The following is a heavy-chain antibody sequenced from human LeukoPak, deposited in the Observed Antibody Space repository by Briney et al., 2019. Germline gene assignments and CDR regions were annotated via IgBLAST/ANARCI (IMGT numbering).Heavy chain of an antibody. CDR1: GGSTGSDY. J-gene: IGHJ4*01. D-gene: IGHD4-23*01. V-gene: IGHV4-4*08. CDR3: AKDGDYGGFDY. Sequence: SETLSLTCSVSGGSTGSDYWSWIRQPPGKGLEWIGYIYNNGSTNYNPSLKSRVTISVDTSKNQFSLKLNSVTAADTAVYYCAKDGDYGGFDYWGQGILVTVSS. CDR2: IYNNGST.